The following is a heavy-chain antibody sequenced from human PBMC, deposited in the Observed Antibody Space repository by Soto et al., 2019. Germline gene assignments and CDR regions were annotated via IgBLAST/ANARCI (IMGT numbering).Heavy chain of an antibody. CDR3: ATAGTYWGWGY. J-gene: IGHJ4*02. CDR2: INHSGST. Sequence: QVQLQQWGAGLLKPSETLSLTCAVYGGSFSGYYWSWIRQPPGKGLEWIGEINHSGSTNYNPSLKSRVTISVDTSKNQFSLKLSSVTAADTAVYYCATAGTYWGWGYWGQGTLVTVSS. V-gene: IGHV4-34*01. D-gene: IGHD7-27*01. CDR1: GGSFSGYY.